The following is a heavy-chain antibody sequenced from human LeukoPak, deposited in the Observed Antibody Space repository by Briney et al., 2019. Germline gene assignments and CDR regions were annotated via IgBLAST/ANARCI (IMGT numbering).Heavy chain of an antibody. CDR3: AREDPEGHMVRLYGMDV. Sequence: ASVKVSCKASGYTFTSYDINWVRQAAGQGLEWMGWMNPNSGNTGYAQKFQGRVTITRNTSISTAYMELSSLRSDDTAVYYCAREDPEGHMVRLYGMDVWGQGTTVTVSS. V-gene: IGHV1-8*03. D-gene: IGHD3-10*01. J-gene: IGHJ6*02. CDR2: MNPNSGNT. CDR1: GYTFTSYD.